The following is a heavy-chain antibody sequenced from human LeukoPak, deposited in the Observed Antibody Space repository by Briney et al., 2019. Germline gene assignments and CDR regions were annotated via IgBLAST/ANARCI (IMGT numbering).Heavy chain of an antibody. D-gene: IGHD4-17*01. V-gene: IGHV3-23*01. CDR3: AKDRYGDYGGFDY. CDR1: GFTFSSYA. Sequence: GGSLRLSCAASGFTFSSYAMSWVRQAPGKGLEWVSSIGGTGTFTYYADSVKGRFTISRDNSKNTLYLQMNSLRAEDTAVYYCAKDRYGDYGGFDYWGQGTLVTVSS. J-gene: IGHJ4*02. CDR2: IGGTGTFT.